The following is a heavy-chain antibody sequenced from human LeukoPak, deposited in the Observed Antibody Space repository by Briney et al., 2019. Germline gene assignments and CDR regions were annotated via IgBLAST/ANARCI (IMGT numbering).Heavy chain of an antibody. Sequence: PSETLSLTCTVSGGSISSYYWSWIRQPPGKGLEWIGYIYYSGSTNYNPSLKSRVTISVDTSKNQFSLKLSSVTAADTAVYYCARGSGYSGYDKTHDYWGQGTLVTVSS. D-gene: IGHD5-12*01. J-gene: IGHJ4*02. CDR2: IYYSGST. V-gene: IGHV4-59*01. CDR3: ARGSGYSGYDKTHDY. CDR1: GGSISSYY.